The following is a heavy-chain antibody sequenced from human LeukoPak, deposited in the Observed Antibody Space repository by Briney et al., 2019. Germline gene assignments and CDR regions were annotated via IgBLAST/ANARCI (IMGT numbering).Heavy chain of an antibody. CDR2: IIPIFGTA. Sequence: ASVKVSCKASGGTFSSYAISWVRQAPGQGLEWMGGIIPIFGTANYAQKFQGRVTITADESTSTAYMELSSLRSEDTAVYYCARDPRGRSSYFDYWGQGTLVTVSS. CDR3: ARDPRGRSSYFDY. CDR1: GGTFSSYA. J-gene: IGHJ4*02. V-gene: IGHV1-69*13. D-gene: IGHD3-16*02.